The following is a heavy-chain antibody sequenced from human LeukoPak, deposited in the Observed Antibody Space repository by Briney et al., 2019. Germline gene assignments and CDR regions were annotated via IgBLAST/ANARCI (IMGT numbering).Heavy chain of an antibody. J-gene: IGHJ5*02. V-gene: IGHV1-46*01. CDR1: GYTFTSYY. CDR2: INPSGGST. CDR3: ARGLLWFGESKNWFDP. D-gene: IGHD3-10*01. Sequence: ASVKVSCKASGYTFTSYYMHWVRQAPGQGLEWMGIINPSGGSTSYAQKFQGRVTITRNTSISTAYMELSSLRSEDTAVYYCARGLLWFGESKNWFDPWGQGTLVTVSS.